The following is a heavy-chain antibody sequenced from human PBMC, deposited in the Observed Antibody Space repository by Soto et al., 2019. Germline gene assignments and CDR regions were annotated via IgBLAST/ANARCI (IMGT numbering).Heavy chain of an antibody. Sequence: GGSLRLSCAASGFTFSSYAMSWVRQAPGKGLEWVSAISGSGGSTYYADSVKGRFTISRDNSKNTLYLQMNSLRAEDTAVYYCARDSDESGYYPDSDYWGQGTLVTVSS. J-gene: IGHJ4*02. CDR2: ISGSGGST. V-gene: IGHV3-23*01. D-gene: IGHD3-22*01. CDR1: GFTFSSYA. CDR3: ARDSDESGYYPDSDY.